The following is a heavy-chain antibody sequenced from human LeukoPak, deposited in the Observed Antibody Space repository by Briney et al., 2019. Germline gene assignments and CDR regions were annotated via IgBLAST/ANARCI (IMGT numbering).Heavy chain of an antibody. D-gene: IGHD3-22*01. V-gene: IGHV4-39*01. CDR2: IYYSGST. J-gene: IGHJ3*02. CDR1: GGSISSSSYY. Sequence: SETLSLTCTVSGGSISSSSYYWGWIRQPPGKGLEWIGSIYYSGSTYYNPSLKSRVTISVDTSKNQFSLKLSSVTAADTAVYYCARHWYYYDSSVRDAFDIWGQGTMVTVSS. CDR3: ARHWYYYDSSVRDAFDI.